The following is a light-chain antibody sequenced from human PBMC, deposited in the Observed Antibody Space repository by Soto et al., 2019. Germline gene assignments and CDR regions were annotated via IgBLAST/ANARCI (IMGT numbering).Light chain of an antibody. J-gene: IGKJ4*01. Sequence: EIVLTQSPATLSLSPGDRATLSCGASQSVRSSYVAWYQQKAGLAPRLLIYDGSSRASGIPDRFSGSGSGEDLHLTNGKPEPEDFALYYCQQYDNSAPLSFGGGTKVEMK. V-gene: IGKV3D-20*01. CDR1: QSVRSSY. CDR2: DGS. CDR3: QQYDNSAPLS.